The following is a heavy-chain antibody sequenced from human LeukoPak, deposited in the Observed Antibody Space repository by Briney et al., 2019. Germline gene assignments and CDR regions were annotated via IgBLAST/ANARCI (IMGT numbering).Heavy chain of an antibody. D-gene: IGHD2-15*01. CDR2: INAGNGNT. Sequence: ASVKVSCKASGYTFTSYAMHWVRQAPGQRLEWMGWINAGNGNTKYSQKFQGRVMITADESTSTAYMELSSLRSEDTAVYYCARDHVVGLAPFDPWGQGTLVTVSS. CDR1: GYTFTSYA. CDR3: ARDHVVGLAPFDP. V-gene: IGHV1-3*01. J-gene: IGHJ5*02.